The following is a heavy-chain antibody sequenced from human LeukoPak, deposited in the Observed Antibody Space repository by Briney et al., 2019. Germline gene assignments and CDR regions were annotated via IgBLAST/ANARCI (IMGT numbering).Heavy chain of an antibody. CDR2: IIPIFGTA. V-gene: IGHV1-69*13. Sequence: ASVEVSCKASGGTFSSYAISWVRQAPGQGLEWMGGIIPIFGTANYAQKFQGRVTITADESTSTAYMELSSLRSEDTAVYYCARASFPTTPFDYWGQGTLVTVSS. D-gene: IGHD4-11*01. CDR1: GGTFSSYA. CDR3: ARASFPTTPFDY. J-gene: IGHJ4*02.